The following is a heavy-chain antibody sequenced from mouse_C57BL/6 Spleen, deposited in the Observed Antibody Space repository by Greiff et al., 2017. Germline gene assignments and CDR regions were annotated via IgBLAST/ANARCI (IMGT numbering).Heavy chain of an antibody. Sequence: QVQLKQSGPELVKPGASVTISCKASGYAFSSSWMYWVTQRPGKGLGWIGRIYPGDGDTNYNGKVKGKATLTADNSSSTAYIQLSSLTSEDSAVYFCASSQTAQAPAWFAYWGQGTLVTVSA. J-gene: IGHJ3*01. CDR2: IYPGDGDT. CDR3: ASSQTAQAPAWFAY. CDR1: GYAFSSSW. V-gene: IGHV1-82*01. D-gene: IGHD3-2*02.